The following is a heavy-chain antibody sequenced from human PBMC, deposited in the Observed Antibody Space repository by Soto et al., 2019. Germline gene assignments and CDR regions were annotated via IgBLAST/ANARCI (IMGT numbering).Heavy chain of an antibody. CDR1: GFTVSTYG. D-gene: IGHD2-21*01. J-gene: IGHJ4*02. V-gene: IGHV3-30*03. CDR2: ISRDGGTK. Sequence: QVQLVESGGGVVQPGRSLRLSCAVSGFTVSTYGMHWVRQAPGKGLEWVAVISRDGGTKYYADSVKGRFTISRDNSRNTLFLVMYNLRGDDMGVYVCTCEVASGYWGQGTLVTVSS. CDR3: TCEVASGY.